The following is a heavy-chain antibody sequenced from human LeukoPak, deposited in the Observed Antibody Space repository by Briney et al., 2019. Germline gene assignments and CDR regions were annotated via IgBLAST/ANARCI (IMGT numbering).Heavy chain of an antibody. CDR2: IKQDGSEK. J-gene: IGHJ4*02. CDR1: GFTFSSYW. Sequence: GGSLRLSCAASGFTFSSYWMSWVRQAPGKGLEWVANIKQDGSEKYYVDSVKGRFTISRDNAKSSLYLQMNSLRAEDTAVYYCARDKIVGATHFDYWGQGTLVTVSS. V-gene: IGHV3-7*01. CDR3: ARDKIVGATHFDY. D-gene: IGHD1-26*01.